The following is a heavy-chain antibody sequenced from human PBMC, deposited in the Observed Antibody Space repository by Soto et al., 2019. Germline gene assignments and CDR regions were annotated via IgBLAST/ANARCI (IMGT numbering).Heavy chain of an antibody. J-gene: IGHJ6*02. V-gene: IGHV3-11*01. D-gene: IGHD3-3*01. CDR3: ARDYYDFWSGYPIPYYYYGMDV. CDR1: GFSFSDYA. Sequence: GSLRLSCAASGFSFSDYAMSWVRQAPGKGLEWVSDISSSGTNIYYADSVKGRFTISRDNAKNSLYLQMNSLRAEDTAVYYCARDYYDFWSGYPIPYYYYGMDVWGQGTTVTVSS. CDR2: ISSSGTNI.